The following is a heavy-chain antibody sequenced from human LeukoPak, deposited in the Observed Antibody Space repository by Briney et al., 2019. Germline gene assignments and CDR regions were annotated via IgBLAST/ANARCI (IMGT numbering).Heavy chain of an antibody. V-gene: IGHV3-48*01. CDR3: VKDGNYYDSSGYSAGYGMDV. J-gene: IGHJ6*02. Sequence: PGGSLRLSCVASGFSFSSYPMNWVRQAPGKGLEWVSHINSDTNITPYTASVSGRFTISRDNSKNTLYLQMSSLRAEDTAVYYCVKDGNYYDSSGYSAGYGMDVWGQGTTVTVSS. CDR2: INSDTNIT. D-gene: IGHD3-22*01. CDR1: GFSFSSYP.